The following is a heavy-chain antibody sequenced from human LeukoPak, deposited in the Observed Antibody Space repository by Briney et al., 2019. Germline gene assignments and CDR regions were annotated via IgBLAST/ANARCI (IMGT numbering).Heavy chain of an antibody. CDR3: ARDTGSGSSHGAFDI. V-gene: IGHV3-72*01. J-gene: IGHJ3*02. CDR2: TRNKANSYTT. Sequence: GGSLRLSCAASGLTVRSNYMTWVRQAPGKGLEWVGRTRNKANSYTTEYAASVKGRFTISRDDSKNSLYLQMNSLKTEDTAVYYCARDTGSGSSHGAFDIWGQGTMVTVSS. CDR1: GLTVRSNY. D-gene: IGHD1-26*01.